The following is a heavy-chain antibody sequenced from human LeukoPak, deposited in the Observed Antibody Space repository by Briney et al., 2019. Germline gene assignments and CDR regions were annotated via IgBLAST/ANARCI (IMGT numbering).Heavy chain of an antibody. CDR1: GFTFSDYA. Sequence: PGGSLRLSCAASGFTFSDYAMSWVRQAPGKGLEWVSTISGSGGTTYYADSVKGRFTISRDNSKNTLYQQMDTLRADDTAVYYCARISSSWFSDFWGQGTLVTVSS. CDR3: ARISSSWFSDF. CDR2: ISGSGGTT. J-gene: IGHJ4*02. D-gene: IGHD6-13*01. V-gene: IGHV3-23*01.